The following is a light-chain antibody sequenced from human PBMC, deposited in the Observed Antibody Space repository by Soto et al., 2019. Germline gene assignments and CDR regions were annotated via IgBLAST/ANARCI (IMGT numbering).Light chain of an antibody. CDR2: WAS. Sequence: DIVMTQSPDSLAVSLGERATINCKSSQSLLYSSNNKNYLAWYQQKPGQPPKLLIYWASTRESGVPDRFSGSGSGTDFTLTISSLQAEDVAVYYCKQFYSTPRTFGQGTKVDIK. CDR1: QSLLYSSNNKNY. CDR3: KQFYSTPRT. J-gene: IGKJ1*01. V-gene: IGKV4-1*01.